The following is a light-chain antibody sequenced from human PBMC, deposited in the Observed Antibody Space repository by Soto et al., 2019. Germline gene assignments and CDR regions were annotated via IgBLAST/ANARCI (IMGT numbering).Light chain of an antibody. J-gene: IGKJ5*01. CDR2: DAS. CDR1: QSISSW. CDR3: QQYNSYYSIT. Sequence: DIQMTQAPCTLSSSVLDRVPSTCLPSQSISSWLAWYQQTPGKATKLLIYDASSLESGVPSRFSGSGSGTEFTLTISSLQPDDLATYYCQQYNSYYSITFGQGTRLEI. V-gene: IGKV1-5*01.